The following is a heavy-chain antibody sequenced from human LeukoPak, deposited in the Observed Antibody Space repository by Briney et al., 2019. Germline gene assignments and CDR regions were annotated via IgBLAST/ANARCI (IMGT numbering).Heavy chain of an antibody. Sequence: GGSLRLSCAASGFTFSSYAMSWVRQAPGKGLEWVSAMSGSGGSTYYADSVKGRFTISRDNSKNTLYLQMNSLRAEDTAVYYCAKDQAMIVVVITGNFDYWGQGTLVTVFS. CDR1: GFTFSSYA. CDR2: MSGSGGST. V-gene: IGHV3-23*01. CDR3: AKDQAMIVVVITGNFDY. D-gene: IGHD3-22*01. J-gene: IGHJ4*02.